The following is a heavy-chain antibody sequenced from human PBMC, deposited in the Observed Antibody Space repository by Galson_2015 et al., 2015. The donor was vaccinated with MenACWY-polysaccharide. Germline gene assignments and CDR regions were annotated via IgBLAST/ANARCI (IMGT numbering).Heavy chain of an antibody. CDR2: INPNSGDT. Sequence: SVKVPCKASGYTFTGYYIHWVRQAPGQGLEWMGRINPNSGDTNFPQKWQGRGTMNRGTSISTGYMEMGGLRSDDTAVYYCTKAGAKYCRGSSCYFNWFDPWGQGTLVTVSS. J-gene: IGHJ5*02. V-gene: IGHV1-2*06. CDR3: TKAGAKYCRGSSCYFNWFDP. CDR1: GYTFTGYY. D-gene: IGHD2-15*01.